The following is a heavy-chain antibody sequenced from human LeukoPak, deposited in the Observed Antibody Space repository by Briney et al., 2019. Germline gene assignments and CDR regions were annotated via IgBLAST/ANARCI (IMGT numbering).Heavy chain of an antibody. D-gene: IGHD5-18*01. CDR3: ARLGRGYSYDY. CDR2: IYYSGST. Sequence: SETLSLTCTVSGGSISGSSYYWGWIRQPLGRGLEWIGSIYYSGSTYYNPSLKSRVTISVDTSKNQFSLKLSSVTAADTAVYYCARLGRGYSYDYWGQGTLVTVSS. V-gene: IGHV4-39*01. CDR1: GGSISGSSYY. J-gene: IGHJ4*02.